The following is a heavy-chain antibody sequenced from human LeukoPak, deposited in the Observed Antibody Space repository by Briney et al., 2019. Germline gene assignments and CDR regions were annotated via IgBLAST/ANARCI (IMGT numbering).Heavy chain of an antibody. CDR2: IYSRGDT. D-gene: IGHD3-16*01. V-gene: IGHV3-66*01. CDR3: ARGRGWVDH. J-gene: IGHJ4*02. Sequence: GGSLRLSCAASEFIVSINYMTWVRQPPGKGLEWVSLIYSRGDTKYADSVKGRFTISRDNSKNTLYLQMSSLRTEDTAVYYCARGRGWVDHWGQGTLVTVSS. CDR1: EFIVSINY.